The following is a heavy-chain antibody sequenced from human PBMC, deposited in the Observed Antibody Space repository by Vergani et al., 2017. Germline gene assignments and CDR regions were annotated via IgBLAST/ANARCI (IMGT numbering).Heavy chain of an antibody. V-gene: IGHV4-30-4*01. CDR1: GGSINTGAYY. CDR3: ARVRRDDSSGYYYYYGMDV. D-gene: IGHD3-22*01. J-gene: IGHJ6*02. Sequence: QVQLQESGPRLVRPSQTLSLTCTVSGGSINTGAYYWSWIRQPAGKGLEWIGYIYYSGSTYHNPSLKSRVTISVDTSKNQFSLKLSSVTAADTAVYYCARVRRDDSSGYYYYYGMDVWGQGTTVTVSS. CDR2: IYYSGST.